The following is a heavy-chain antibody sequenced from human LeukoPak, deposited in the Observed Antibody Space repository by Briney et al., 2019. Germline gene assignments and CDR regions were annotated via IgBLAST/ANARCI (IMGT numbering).Heavy chain of an antibody. CDR1: GFTFDDYA. CDR3: ARVGGGNSMARAFDI. J-gene: IGHJ3*02. CDR2: ISGDGGST. D-gene: IGHD4-23*01. V-gene: IGHV3-43*02. Sequence: GGSLRLSCAASGFTFDDYAMHWVRQAPGKGLECVSLISGDGGSTYYADSVKGRFTISRDNAKNSLYLQMNSLRAEDTAVYYCARVGGGNSMARAFDIWGQGTMVTVSS.